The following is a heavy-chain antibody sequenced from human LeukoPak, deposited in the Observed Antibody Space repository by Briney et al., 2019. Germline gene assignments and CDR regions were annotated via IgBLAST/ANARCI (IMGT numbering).Heavy chain of an antibody. D-gene: IGHD3-10*01. CDR2: IYSSGST. CDR1: GGSINTYY. CDR3: ARGQYYYGSGSQRFDY. J-gene: IGHJ4*02. V-gene: IGHV4-4*07. Sequence: PSEILSLTCTVSGGSINTYYWSWIRQPAGKGLEWIGRIYSSGSTNYNPSLKSRVTMSVDTSKNQFSLKLSSVTAADTAVYYCARGQYYYGSGSQRFDYWGQGTLVTVSS.